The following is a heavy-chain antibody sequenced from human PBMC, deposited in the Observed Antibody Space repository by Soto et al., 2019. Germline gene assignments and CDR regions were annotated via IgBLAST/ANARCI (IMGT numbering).Heavy chain of an antibody. D-gene: IGHD2-21*02. Sequence: GGSLRLSCAASGFTFSSYAMHWVRQAPGKGLEWVAVISYDGSNKYYADSVKGRFTISRDNSKNTLYLQMNSLRAEDTAVYYCASVVTAIPDAFDIWGQGTMVTVSS. CDR2: ISYDGSNK. CDR1: GFTFSSYA. CDR3: ASVVTAIPDAFDI. J-gene: IGHJ3*02. V-gene: IGHV3-30-3*01.